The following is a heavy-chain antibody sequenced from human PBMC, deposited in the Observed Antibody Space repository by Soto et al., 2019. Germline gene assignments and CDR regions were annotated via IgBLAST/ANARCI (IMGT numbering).Heavy chain of an antibody. CDR1: GFSVSSNY. CDR3: AKTPPRIAARPWFDP. CDR2: ISGSGGST. D-gene: IGHD6-6*01. J-gene: IGHJ5*02. Sequence: GGSLRLSCAASGFSVSSNYMTWVRQAPGKGLEWVSAISGSGGSTYYADSVKGRFTISRDNSKNTLYLQMNSLRAEDTAVYYCAKTPPRIAARPWFDPWGQGTLVTVSS. V-gene: IGHV3-23*01.